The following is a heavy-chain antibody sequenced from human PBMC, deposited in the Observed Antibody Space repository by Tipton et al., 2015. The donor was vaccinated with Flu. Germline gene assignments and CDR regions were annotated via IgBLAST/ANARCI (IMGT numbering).Heavy chain of an antibody. CDR1: GGSLSGYY. D-gene: IGHD3-10*01. CDR2: IYHSGST. CDR3: ARVGAVTMVRGLAFDAFDI. J-gene: IGHJ3*02. V-gene: IGHV4-59*12. Sequence: TLSLTCTVSGGSLSGYYWSWIRQPPGKGLEWVGNIYHSGSTNYNPSLKSRVTISLDKSKNQFSLNLSSVTAADTAVYYCARVGAVTMVRGLAFDAFDIWGLGTMVAVSS.